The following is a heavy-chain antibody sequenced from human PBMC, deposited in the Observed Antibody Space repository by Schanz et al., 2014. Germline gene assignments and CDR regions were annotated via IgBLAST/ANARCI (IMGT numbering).Heavy chain of an antibody. CDR1: EYSFTSYS. J-gene: IGHJ5*02. Sequence: QVHLVQSGAEVKRPGASVKVSCKASEYSFTSYSMHWVRQAPGQRLEWMGWINTGSGDTKYSQNFQGRVTITRDTSASTAYMELSSLRSDDTAVYYCAKAEDDILTDSYSRLDPWGQGTLVTVSS. V-gene: IGHV1-3*04. D-gene: IGHD3-9*01. CDR3: AKAEDDILTDSYSRLDP. CDR2: INTGSGDT.